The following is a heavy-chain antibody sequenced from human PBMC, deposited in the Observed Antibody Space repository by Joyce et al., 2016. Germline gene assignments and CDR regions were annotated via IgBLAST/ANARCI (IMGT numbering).Heavy chain of an antibody. D-gene: IGHD2-15*01. V-gene: IGHV3-48*01. CDR3: ARDPDCDGGNCYSDFDY. Sequence: EVQLVESGGGLVQPGGSLRLSCVASGFTFSGYSMNWVRQAPGKGLEWISYIDRSITTIYYADSVKGRFTISRDNVKNSVYLQMNSLRADDTAVYFCARDPDCDGGNCYSDFDYWGQGTLVTVSS. J-gene: IGHJ4*02. CDR2: IDRSITTI. CDR1: GFTFSGYS.